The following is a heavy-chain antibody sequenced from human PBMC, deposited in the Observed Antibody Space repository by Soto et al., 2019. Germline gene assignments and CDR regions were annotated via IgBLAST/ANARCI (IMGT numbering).Heavy chain of an antibody. CDR2: IGTVDNT. J-gene: IGHJ6*02. D-gene: IGHD3-10*01. V-gene: IGHV3-13*01. Sequence: GGSLRLSCAASGFTFSSYDMHWVRQATGKGLEWVSAIGTVDNTYYAASVKGRFTISRENAKNSLYLQMDTLRAEDTAVYYCARVNSRVRGDTYYYGMDVWGQGTTVTVSS. CDR3: ARVNSRVRGDTYYYGMDV. CDR1: GFTFSSYD.